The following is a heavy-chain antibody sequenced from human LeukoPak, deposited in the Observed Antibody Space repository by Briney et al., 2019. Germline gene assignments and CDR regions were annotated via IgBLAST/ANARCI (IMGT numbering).Heavy chain of an antibody. CDR3: ASSNAAAGAALGY. CDR2: ITPFNGNT. Sequence: SVKVSCKASGYTFTYRYLHWVRQAPGQALEWTGWITPFNGNTNYAQKFQDRVTITRDRSMSTAYMELSSLRSEDTAMYYCASSNAAAGAALGYWGQGTLVTVSS. D-gene: IGHD6-13*01. CDR1: GYTFTYRY. V-gene: IGHV1-45*02. J-gene: IGHJ4*02.